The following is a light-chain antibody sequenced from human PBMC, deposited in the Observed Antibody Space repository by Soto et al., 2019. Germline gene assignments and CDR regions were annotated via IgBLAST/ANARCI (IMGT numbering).Light chain of an antibody. J-gene: IGLJ1*01. Sequence: QSALTQSASVSGSPGQSITISCTGTSSDVGNYNYVSWYQQHPGEVPKLIIFNVNNRPSGVSNRFSGSKSGNTASLTISGLQAEDEADYYCSLFTSSTTYVFGTGTKLTVL. CDR2: NVN. CDR1: SSDVGNYNY. CDR3: SLFTSSTTYV. V-gene: IGLV2-14*01.